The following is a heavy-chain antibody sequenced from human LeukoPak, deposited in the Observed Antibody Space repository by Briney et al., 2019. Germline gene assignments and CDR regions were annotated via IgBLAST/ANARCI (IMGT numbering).Heavy chain of an antibody. CDR3: ARGGITMVRGVRKFDP. V-gene: IGHV4-34*01. D-gene: IGHD3-10*01. Sequence: PSETLSLTCAVYGGSFSGYYWSWIRQPPGKGLEWIGEINHSGSTNYNPSLKSRVTILVDTSKNQFSLKLSSVTAADTAVYYCARGGITMVRGVRKFDPWGQGTLVTVSS. CDR1: GGSFSGYY. CDR2: INHSGST. J-gene: IGHJ5*02.